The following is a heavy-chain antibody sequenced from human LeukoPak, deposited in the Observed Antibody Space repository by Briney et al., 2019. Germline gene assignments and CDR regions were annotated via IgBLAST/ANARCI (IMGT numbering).Heavy chain of an antibody. V-gene: IGHV3-30*03. CDR1: RFTFSNYV. Sequence: GGSLRLSCAASRFTFSNYVMHWVRQAPGKGLEWVAVISYDGSDKYYADSVKGRFTISRDNAKNSLYLQMNSLRAEDTALYYCARTPAWITIFGVVTPGYFDYWGQGTLVTVSS. D-gene: IGHD3-3*01. J-gene: IGHJ4*02. CDR2: ISYDGSDK. CDR3: ARTPAWITIFGVVTPGYFDY.